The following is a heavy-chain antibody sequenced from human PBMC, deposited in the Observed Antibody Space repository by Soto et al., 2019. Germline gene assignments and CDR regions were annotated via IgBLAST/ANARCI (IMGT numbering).Heavy chain of an antibody. J-gene: IGHJ6*02. D-gene: IGHD3-3*01. CDR1: GVSVKISA. CDR2: ISGSGGST. Sequence: WCLELACAACGVSVKISAVSWSRKAQGKGLEWVSAISGSGGSTYYADSVKGRFTISRDNSKNTLYLQMNSLRAEDTAVYYCAKDLGDFWSGYYTYYYYGMDVWGQGTTVTVSS. CDR3: AKDLGDFWSGYYTYYYYGMDV. V-gene: IGHV3-23*01.